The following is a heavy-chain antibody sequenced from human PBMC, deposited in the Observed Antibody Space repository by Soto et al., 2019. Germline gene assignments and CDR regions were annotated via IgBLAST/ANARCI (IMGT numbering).Heavy chain of an antibody. D-gene: IGHD3-22*01. V-gene: IGHV3-43*02. CDR3: AKARFYFDSSPYDS. CDR2: INADGTDT. CDR1: GFTFEDYA. Sequence: EVQLVESGGGVVQPGGSLRLSCAASGFTFEDYALHWVRQSSGTGPECLSLINADGTDTYYAHSVNGRFTISRDNRKASFFLQMNSLRPEDSAMYYCAKARFYFDSSPYDSWGQGTLVTVTS. J-gene: IGHJ4*02.